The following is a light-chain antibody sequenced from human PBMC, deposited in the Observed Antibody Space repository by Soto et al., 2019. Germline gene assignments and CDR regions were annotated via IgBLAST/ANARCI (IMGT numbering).Light chain of an antibody. CDR3: CSYAGSSYV. V-gene: IGLV2-23*01. CDR1: SSDVGSYNL. J-gene: IGLJ1*01. Sequence: QSVLTQPASVSVSPGQSITSSCTGTSSDVGSYNLVSWYQQHPGKAPKLMIYEGSKRPSGVSDRFSGSKSGNTASLTISGLQAEDEADYYCCSYAGSSYVFGTGTKVTVL. CDR2: EGS.